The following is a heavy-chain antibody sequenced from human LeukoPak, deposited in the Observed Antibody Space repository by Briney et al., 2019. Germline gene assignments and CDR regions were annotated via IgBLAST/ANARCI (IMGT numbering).Heavy chain of an antibody. CDR3: ARKRSAWSTGSMDV. D-gene: IGHD6-19*01. Sequence: PSETLSLTCAVSGGSISSGGYSWSWIRQPPGKGLEWIGYIYHDGSTYNNPSLKSRVTISRSRNQFSLNLNSVTAADTAVYYCARKRSAWSTGSMDVWGQGTTVTVSS. V-gene: IGHV4-30-2*01. CDR2: IYHDGST. J-gene: IGHJ6*02. CDR1: GGSISSGGYS.